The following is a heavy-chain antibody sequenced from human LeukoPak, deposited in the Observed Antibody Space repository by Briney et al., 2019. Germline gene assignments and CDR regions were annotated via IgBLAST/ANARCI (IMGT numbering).Heavy chain of an antibody. CDR1: GGTFSSYA. J-gene: IGHJ4*02. CDR3: ARCYYGSGSYYMYYFDY. CDR2: IIPIFGTA. D-gene: IGHD3-10*01. Sequence: SVKVSCKASGGTFSSYAISWVRQAPGQGLEWMGGIIPIFGTANYAQKFQGRVTITADESTSTAYMELSSLRSADTAVYYCARCYYGSGSYYMYYFDYWGQGTLVTVSS. V-gene: IGHV1-69*01.